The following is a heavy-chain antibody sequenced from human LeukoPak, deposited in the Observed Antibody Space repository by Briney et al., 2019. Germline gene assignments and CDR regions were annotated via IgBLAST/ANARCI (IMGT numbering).Heavy chain of an antibody. CDR2: IYYSGTT. Sequence: SQTLSLTCTVSGGSISSGGFYWSWIRQLPGKGLEWIGTIYYSGTTYYNASLKSRVSISLHTSKNQFSLKLSSVNAADTAVYYCARDPTVVTLGGCFDSWGQGTLVTVSS. V-gene: IGHV4-39*07. CDR1: GGSISSGGFY. CDR3: ARDPTVVTLGGCFDS. D-gene: IGHD4-23*01. J-gene: IGHJ4*02.